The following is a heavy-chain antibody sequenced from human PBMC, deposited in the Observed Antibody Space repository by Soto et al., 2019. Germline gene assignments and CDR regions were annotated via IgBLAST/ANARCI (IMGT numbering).Heavy chain of an antibody. CDR1: GYSFTSYW. CDR3: ARHIAAAGTYYYYGMDV. CDR2: IDPSDSYT. J-gene: IGHJ6*02. D-gene: IGHD6-13*01. Sequence: GESLKISCKGSGYSFTSYWISWVRQMPGKGLEWMGRIDPSDSYTNYSPSFQGHVTISADKSISTAYLQWSSLKASDTAMYYCARHIAAAGTYYYYGMDVWGQGTTV. V-gene: IGHV5-10-1*01.